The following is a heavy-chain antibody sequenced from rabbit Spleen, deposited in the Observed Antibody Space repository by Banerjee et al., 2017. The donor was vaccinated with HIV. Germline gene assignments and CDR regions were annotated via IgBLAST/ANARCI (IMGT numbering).Heavy chain of an antibody. D-gene: IGHD7-1*01. Sequence: ELVESGGGLVQPGESLKLSCKVSGIDFSSYGISWVRQAPGKGLEWIGCINIGSSLTYYASWAKGRFTISRTSSTTVTLEMTSLTAADTATYFCARDGAGTNYYFDLWGPGTLVTVS. V-gene: IGHV1S45*01. CDR3: ARDGAGTNYYFDL. J-gene: IGHJ4*01. CDR2: INIGSSLT. CDR1: GIDFSSYG.